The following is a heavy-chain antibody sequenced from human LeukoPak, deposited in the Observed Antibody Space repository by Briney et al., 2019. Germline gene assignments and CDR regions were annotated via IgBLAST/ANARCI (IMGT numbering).Heavy chain of an antibody. CDR3: ARVKGYYYGSGSNRRFDP. J-gene: IGHJ5*02. D-gene: IGHD3-10*01. V-gene: IGHV1-24*01. Sequence: GASVKVSCKVSGYTLTELSMHWVRQAPGKGLEWMGGFDPEDGETIYAQKFQGRVTMTRNTSISTAYMELSSLRSEDTAVYYCARVKGYYYGSGSNRRFDPWGQGTLVTVSS. CDR1: GYTLTELS. CDR2: FDPEDGET.